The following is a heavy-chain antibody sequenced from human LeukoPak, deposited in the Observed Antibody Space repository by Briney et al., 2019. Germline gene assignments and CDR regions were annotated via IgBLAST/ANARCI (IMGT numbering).Heavy chain of an antibody. Sequence: GASVQVSCKAFGYTFTGYFMHWVRQAPGQGLEWMGWINPNTGGTNYAQNFQGRVTMTRDTSISTAYMELSRLKSDDTAVYYCARGPTVTTDYWGQGTLVTVSS. D-gene: IGHD4-17*01. J-gene: IGHJ4*02. CDR3: ARGPTVTTDY. CDR2: INPNTGGT. CDR1: GYTFTGYF. V-gene: IGHV1-2*02.